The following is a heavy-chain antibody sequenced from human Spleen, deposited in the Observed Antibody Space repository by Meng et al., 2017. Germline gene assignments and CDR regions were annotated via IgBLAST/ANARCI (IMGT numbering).Heavy chain of an antibody. Sequence: SETLSLTCTVSGGSVSSATYYWSWIRQAPGKGLEWIGYIYDSGPTNYSPSLKRRVTISVDTSKNQFSLKVNSVTAADTAVYYCARLRSIAAPPFDPWGQGTLVTVSS. CDR3: ARLRSIAAPPFDP. D-gene: IGHD6-13*01. CDR2: IYDSGPT. J-gene: IGHJ5*02. V-gene: IGHV4-61*01. CDR1: GGSVSSATYY.